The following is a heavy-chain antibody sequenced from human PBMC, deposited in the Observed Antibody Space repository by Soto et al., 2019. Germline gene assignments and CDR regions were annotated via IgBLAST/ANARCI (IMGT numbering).Heavy chain of an antibody. V-gene: IGHV3-15*07. CDR1: GFSFTNAW. D-gene: IGHD1-26*01. CDR3: APRAWDRGSYFAS. CDR2: IKSKADGGTT. Sequence: EVQVLESGGGLVKPGGSLRLSCTVSGFSFTNAWLTWVRQAPGKGLEWVSRIKSKADGGTTDYAAPVKGRFTISRDDSKNTLYLEMNSLKTEDTAVYFCAPRAWDRGSYFASWGQGTRATVSS. J-gene: IGHJ4*02.